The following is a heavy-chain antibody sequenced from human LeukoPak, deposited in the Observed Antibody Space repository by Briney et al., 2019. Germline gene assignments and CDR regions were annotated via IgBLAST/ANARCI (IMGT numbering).Heavy chain of an antibody. D-gene: IGHD3-9*01. V-gene: IGHV4-59*01. CDR3: ARASVRYFDWNMPPDAFDI. Sequence: PSEALSLTCTVSGGSISSYYWSWIRQPPGKGLEWIGYIYYSGSTNYNPSLKSRVTISVDTSKNRFSLKLSSVTAADTAVYYCARASVRYFDWNMPPDAFDIWGQGTMVTVSS. CDR1: GGSISSYY. CDR2: IYYSGST. J-gene: IGHJ3*02.